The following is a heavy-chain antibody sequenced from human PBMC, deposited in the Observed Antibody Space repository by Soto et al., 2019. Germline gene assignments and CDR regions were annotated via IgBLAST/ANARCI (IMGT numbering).Heavy chain of an antibody. J-gene: IGHJ5*02. CDR1: GYSFTSYW. CDR2: IYPGDSDT. CDR3: ARHGTVVVTANWFVP. Sequence: GESLKISCKGSGYSFTSYWIGWVRQMPGKGLEWMGIIYPGDSDTRYSPSFQGQVTISADKSISTAYLQWSSLKASDTALYYCARHGTVVVTANWFVPWGQGALVTVSS. V-gene: IGHV5-51*01. D-gene: IGHD2-21*02.